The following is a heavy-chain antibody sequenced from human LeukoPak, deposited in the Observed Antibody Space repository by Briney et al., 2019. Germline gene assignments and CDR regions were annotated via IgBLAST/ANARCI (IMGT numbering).Heavy chain of an antibody. CDR2: ISGSGGST. D-gene: IGHD3-10*01. CDR1: GFTITSYV. CDR3: AGVLAGLIRGRPD. Sequence: GGSLRLSCTASGFTITSYVTSWVRQAPGKGLEWVSAISGSGGSTYYADSVKGRFTISRDNSKNTLSLQMNSLRAEDTAVYYCAGVLAGLIRGRPDWGQGTLVAVSS. J-gene: IGHJ4*02. V-gene: IGHV3-23*01.